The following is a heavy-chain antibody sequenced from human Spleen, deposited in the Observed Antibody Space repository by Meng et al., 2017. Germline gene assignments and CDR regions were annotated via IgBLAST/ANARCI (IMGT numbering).Heavy chain of an antibody. CDR3: ARDKGKMATIPHFDC. CDR1: GGSISNYY. Sequence: SETLSLTCTVSGGSISNYYWSWIRQPPGKGLEWIAYIFYTGSTNYNPSLKSRVTMSVDTSKNQFSLKLSSVTAADTAVYYCARDKGKMATIPHFDCWGQGTLVTVSS. J-gene: IGHJ4*02. V-gene: IGHV4-59*12. CDR2: IFYTGST. D-gene: IGHD5-24*01.